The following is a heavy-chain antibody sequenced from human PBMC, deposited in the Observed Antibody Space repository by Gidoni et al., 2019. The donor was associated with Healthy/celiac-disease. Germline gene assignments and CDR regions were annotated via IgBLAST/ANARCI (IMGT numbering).Heavy chain of an antibody. CDR2: ISYDGSNK. V-gene: IGHV3-30-3*01. J-gene: IGHJ1*01. Sequence: QVQLVESGGGVVQPGRSLRLSCAASGFTFRSYAMHWVRQAPGKGLEWVAVISYDGSNKYYADSVKGRFTISRDNSKNTLYLQMNSLRAEDTAVYYCARGPPVRGDYEEYFQHWGQGTLVTVSS. CDR1: GFTFRSYA. CDR3: ARGPPVRGDYEEYFQH. D-gene: IGHD4-17*01.